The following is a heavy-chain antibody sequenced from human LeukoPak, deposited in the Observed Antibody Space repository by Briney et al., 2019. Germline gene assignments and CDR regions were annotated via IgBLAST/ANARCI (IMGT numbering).Heavy chain of an antibody. CDR2: ISGSGGST. J-gene: IGHJ4*02. Sequence: GGSLRLYCAVSGITLSNYGMSWVRQAPGKGLEWVAGISGSGGSTNYADSVKGRFTISRDNPKNTLFLQMNSLRAEDTAVYFCAKRGVVIRVILVGFHKEAYYFDSWGQGALVTVSS. CDR3: AKRGVVIRVILVGFHKEAYYFDS. CDR1: GITLSNYG. V-gene: IGHV3-23*01. D-gene: IGHD3-22*01.